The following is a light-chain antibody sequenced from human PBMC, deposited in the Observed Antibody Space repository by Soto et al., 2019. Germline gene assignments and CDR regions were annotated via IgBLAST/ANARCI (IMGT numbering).Light chain of an antibody. CDR2: STS. CDR1: TGAVTKSYY. CDR3: LLFYGNSQLV. J-gene: IGLJ2*01. Sequence: QTVVTQEPSLTVSPGGTVTLTCASNTGAVTKSYYPNWFQQKPGQPPRALIYSTSNRHSWTPARFSGSLLGGKAALTLSRAQPEDEAEYYCLLFYGNSQLVFGGGTKVTVL. V-gene: IGLV7-43*01.